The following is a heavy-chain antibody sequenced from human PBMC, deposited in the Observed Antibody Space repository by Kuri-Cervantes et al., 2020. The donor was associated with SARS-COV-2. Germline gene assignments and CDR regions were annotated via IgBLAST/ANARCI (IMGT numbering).Heavy chain of an antibody. V-gene: IGHV4-39*07. CDR2: IYYSGST. Sequence: TFSSYWMSWVRQPPGKGLEWIGSIYYSGSTYYNPSLKSRVTISVDTSKNQFSLKLSSVTAADTAVYYCAKGVAAADSYYFDYWGQGTLVTVSS. J-gene: IGHJ4*02. D-gene: IGHD6-13*01. CDR3: AKGVAAADSYYFDY. CDR1: TFSSYW.